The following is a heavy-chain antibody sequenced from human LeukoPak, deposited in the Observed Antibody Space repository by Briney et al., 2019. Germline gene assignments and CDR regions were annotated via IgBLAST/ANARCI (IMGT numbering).Heavy chain of an antibody. Sequence: PGGPLRLSCATSGFTFSIYWMSWVRQAPGKGLEWVANIKQDGSEKYYVDSVKGRFTISRDNAKNSLYLQMNSLRAEDTAVYYCARDRRILGYWGQGTLVTVSS. D-gene: IGHD3-3*01. CDR1: GFTFSIYW. CDR2: IKQDGSEK. J-gene: IGHJ4*02. CDR3: ARDRRILGY. V-gene: IGHV3-7*01.